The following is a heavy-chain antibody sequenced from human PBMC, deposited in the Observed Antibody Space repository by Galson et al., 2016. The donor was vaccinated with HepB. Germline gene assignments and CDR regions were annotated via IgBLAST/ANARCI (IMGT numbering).Heavy chain of an antibody. V-gene: IGHV1-69*13. CDR2: IIPIFGTA. CDR1: GGTFTSYA. J-gene: IGHJ2*01. Sequence: SVKVSCKASGGTFTSYAISWVRQAPGQGLEWMGGIIPIFGTANYAQKFQGRVTITADESTSTAYMELSSLRSEDTAVYYCARRRATYDSSGYYRNPYFYFDLWGRGTLVTVSS. D-gene: IGHD3-22*01. CDR3: ARRRATYDSSGYYRNPYFYFDL.